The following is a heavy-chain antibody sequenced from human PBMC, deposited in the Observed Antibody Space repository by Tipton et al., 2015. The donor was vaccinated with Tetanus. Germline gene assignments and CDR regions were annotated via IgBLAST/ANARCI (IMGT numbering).Heavy chain of an antibody. CDR1: GYTFTGYY. D-gene: IGHD2-15*01. CDR3: ARVNCSGGSCGLDY. J-gene: IGHJ4*02. Sequence: QLVQSGAEVRKPGASVKVSCKASGYTFTGYYMHWVRQAPGQGLEWMGWINPNSGGTNYAQKFQGRVTMTRDTSTSTVYMELSSLRSEDTAVYYCARVNCSGGSCGLDYWGQGTLVTVSS. CDR2: INPNSGGT. V-gene: IGHV1-2*02.